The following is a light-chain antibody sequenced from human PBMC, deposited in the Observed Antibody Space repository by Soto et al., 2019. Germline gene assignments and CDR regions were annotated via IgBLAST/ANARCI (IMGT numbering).Light chain of an antibody. V-gene: IGKV3-20*01. CDR2: GAS. J-gene: IGKJ1*01. CDR3: QQSYTNPRT. CDR1: QSVSSSF. Sequence: EIVLTQSPGTLSLSPGERATLSCRASQSVSSSFLAWYQQKPGQAPRLLIYGASNRATGIPDRFSGSGSGTDFTLTIFSLQPEDFATYYCQQSYTNPRTFGQGTKVEVK.